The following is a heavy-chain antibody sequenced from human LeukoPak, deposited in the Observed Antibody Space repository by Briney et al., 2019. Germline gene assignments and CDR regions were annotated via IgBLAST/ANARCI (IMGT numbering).Heavy chain of an antibody. V-gene: IGHV4-59*01. Sequence: SETLSLTCPVSGGSISSYYWSWIRQPPGKGLEWIGYIYYSGSTNYNPSLKSRVTISVDTSKNQFSLKLSSVTAADTAVYYCASVVVAATGEGAFDIWGQGTMVTVSS. J-gene: IGHJ3*02. CDR2: IYYSGST. CDR1: GGSISSYY. CDR3: ASVVVAATGEGAFDI. D-gene: IGHD2-15*01.